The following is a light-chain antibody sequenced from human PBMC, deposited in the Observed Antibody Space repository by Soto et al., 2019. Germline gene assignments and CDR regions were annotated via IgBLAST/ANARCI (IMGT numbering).Light chain of an antibody. CDR3: GAWDNSLTGGV. CDR2: ENY. V-gene: IGLV1-51*02. Sequence: QSVLTQPPSVSAAPGQKVTISCSGSSSNIGNNYVSWYQQLPGAAPKLLIYENYERPSVIPDRFSGSMSGTSATLDITGLQTGDEADYYCGAWDNSLTGGVFGGGTKLTVL. CDR1: SSNIGNNY. J-gene: IGLJ2*01.